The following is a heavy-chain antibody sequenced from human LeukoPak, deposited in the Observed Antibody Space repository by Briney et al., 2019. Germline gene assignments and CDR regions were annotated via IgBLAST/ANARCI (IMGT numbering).Heavy chain of an antibody. Sequence: GGSLRLSCAASGFTFSSYGMHWVRQAPGKGLEWVAFIRYDGRNKYYADSVKGRFSISRDNSKSTLYLQMNSLRAEDTAVYYCAKDFSVYYYDSRVLDYWGQGTLVTVSS. V-gene: IGHV3-30*02. J-gene: IGHJ4*02. CDR3: AKDFSVYYYDSRVLDY. D-gene: IGHD3-22*01. CDR1: GFTFSSYG. CDR2: IRYDGRNK.